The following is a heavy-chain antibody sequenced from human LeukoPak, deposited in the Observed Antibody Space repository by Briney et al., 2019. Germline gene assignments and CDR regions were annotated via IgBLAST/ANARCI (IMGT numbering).Heavy chain of an antibody. CDR2: IYPGDSDT. V-gene: IGHV5-51*01. D-gene: IGHD1-20*01. J-gene: IGHJ5*02. Sequence: GESLKISWKGSGYSFTSYWIGWVRQMPGKGLEWMGIIYPGDSDTRYSPSFQGQVTISADKSISTAYLQWSSLKASDTAMYYCARHGGVDNWNDGGFDPWGQGTLVTVSS. CDR3: ARHGGVDNWNDGGFDP. CDR1: GYSFTSYW.